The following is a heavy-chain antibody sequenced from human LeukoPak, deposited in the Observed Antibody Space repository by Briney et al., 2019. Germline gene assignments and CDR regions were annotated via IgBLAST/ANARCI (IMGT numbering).Heavy chain of an antibody. D-gene: IGHD6-6*01. Sequence: ASVKVSCKASGYTFTSYDINWVRQATGQGLEWMGWMNPNSGNTGYAQKFQGRVTMTRNTSISTAYMDLSRLISDDTAVYYCARAQLAGSFDYWGQGTLVTVSS. J-gene: IGHJ4*02. CDR1: GYTFTSYD. V-gene: IGHV1-8*01. CDR2: MNPNSGNT. CDR3: ARAQLAGSFDY.